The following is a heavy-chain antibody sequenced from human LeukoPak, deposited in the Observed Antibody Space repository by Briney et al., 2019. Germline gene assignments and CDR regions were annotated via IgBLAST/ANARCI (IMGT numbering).Heavy chain of an antibody. CDR2: ISGSGGST. Sequence: PGGSLRLSCAASGFTFRNYAMSWVRQAPGKGLEWVSAISGSGGSTYYADSVKGRFTISRDNSKNTLYLQMNSLRAEDTAVYYCAKDQVSSSSPNWFDPWGQGTLVTVSS. D-gene: IGHD2-2*01. CDR3: AKDQVSSSSPNWFDP. J-gene: IGHJ5*02. V-gene: IGHV3-23*01. CDR1: GFTFRNYA.